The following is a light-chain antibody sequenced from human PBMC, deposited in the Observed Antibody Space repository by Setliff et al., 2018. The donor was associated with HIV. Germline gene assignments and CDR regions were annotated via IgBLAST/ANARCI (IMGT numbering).Light chain of an antibody. CDR1: SSDVGGYNY. CDR3: SSYTSSSTVL. J-gene: IGLJ2*01. CDR2: DVS. Sequence: QSVLTQPASVSGSPGQSITISCTGTSSDVGGYNYVSWYQQHPGKAPKLMIYDVSNRPSGVSNRFSGSKSGNTASLTISGLQAEDEADYYCSSYTSSSTVLVGGGAK. V-gene: IGLV2-14*03.